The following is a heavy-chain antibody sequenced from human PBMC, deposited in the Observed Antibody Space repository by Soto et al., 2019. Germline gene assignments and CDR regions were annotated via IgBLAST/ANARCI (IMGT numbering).Heavy chain of an antibody. Sequence: QGHLVQSGAEVKKPGASVKVSCKASGYTFTRYGISWVRQAPGQGLEWMGWISGYNGDTNYAQNRRGRVTMTIDRSTTTAYMELRSLTSDDTAVYYCAKNGQPPYYYYGLDVWGQGTTVTVSS. CDR1: GYTFTRYG. V-gene: IGHV1-18*01. CDR3: AKNGQPPYYYYGLDV. D-gene: IGHD2-8*01. CDR2: ISGYNGDT. J-gene: IGHJ6*02.